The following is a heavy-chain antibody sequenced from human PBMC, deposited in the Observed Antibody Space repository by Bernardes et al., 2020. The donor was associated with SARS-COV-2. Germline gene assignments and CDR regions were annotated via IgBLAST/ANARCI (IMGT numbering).Heavy chain of an antibody. D-gene: IGHD6-13*01. J-gene: IGHJ4*02. CDR2: IYNTGST. V-gene: IGHV4-4*07. CDR1: GGSISSDY. CDR3: ARWYYSNWYFFDY. Sequence: LFLPSTVSGGSISSDYWSWIRQPAGQGLAWIDRIYNTGSTNYNPPLKSRVTMSVDTSKNQFSLKLISVTAADTAVYYLARWYYSNWYFFDYWGQGIRVTVSS.